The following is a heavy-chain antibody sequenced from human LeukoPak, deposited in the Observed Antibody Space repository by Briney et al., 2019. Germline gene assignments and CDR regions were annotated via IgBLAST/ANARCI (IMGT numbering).Heavy chain of an antibody. CDR1: GFTFSSYA. J-gene: IGHJ4*02. CDR2: ISGSGGST. D-gene: IGHD3-10*01. CDR3: ARDFTMVRGVRDY. V-gene: IGHV3-23*01. Sequence: GGSLRLSCAASGFTFSSYAMSWVRQAPGKGLEWVSAISGSGGSTYYADSVKGRFAISRDNAKNSLYLQMNSLRAEDTAVYYCARDFTMVRGVRDYWGQGTLVTVSS.